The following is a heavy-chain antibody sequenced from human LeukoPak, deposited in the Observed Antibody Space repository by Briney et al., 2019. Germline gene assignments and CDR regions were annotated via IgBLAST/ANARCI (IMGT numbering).Heavy chain of an antibody. CDR3: SRDTKRSRARWENLGIDP. D-gene: IGHD3-16*01. J-gene: IGHJ5*02. CDR2: IITYNGNT. CDR1: GYTFTSYG. V-gene: IGHV1-18*01. Sequence: ASVKVSCKASGYTFTSYGISWVRQAPGQGLEWMGYIITYNGNTNYAQKLQGRVTMTTDTSTSTAYMELRSLRSDDTAVYYCSRDTKRSRARWENLGIDPWGQGTLVTVSS.